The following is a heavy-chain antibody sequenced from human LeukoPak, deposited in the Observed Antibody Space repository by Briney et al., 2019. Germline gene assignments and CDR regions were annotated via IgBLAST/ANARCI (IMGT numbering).Heavy chain of an antibody. CDR3: QGVVVVPAAIGYYYYGMDV. Sequence: ASVKVSCKVSGYTLTELSMHWVRQAPGKGLEWMGGFDPEDGETIYAQKFQGRVTMTEDTSTDTAYMELSSLRSEDTAVYYCQGVVVVPAAIGYYYYGMDVWGQGTTATVSS. V-gene: IGHV1-24*01. D-gene: IGHD2-2*02. CDR2: FDPEDGET. J-gene: IGHJ6*02. CDR1: GYTLTELS.